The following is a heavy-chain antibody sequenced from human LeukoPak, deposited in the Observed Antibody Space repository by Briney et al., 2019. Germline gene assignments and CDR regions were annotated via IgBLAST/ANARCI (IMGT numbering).Heavy chain of an antibody. CDR2: IYHSGST. D-gene: IGHD3-22*01. V-gene: IGHV4-59*12. J-gene: IGHJ4*02. CDR1: GGSISSYY. CDR3: ARSVYDSSGPLGYYFDY. Sequence: SETLSLTCTVSGGSISSYYWSWIRQPPGKGLEWIGEIYHSGSTNYNPSLKSRVTISVDKSKNQFSLKLSSVTAADTAVYYCARSVYDSSGPLGYYFDYWGQGTLVTVSS.